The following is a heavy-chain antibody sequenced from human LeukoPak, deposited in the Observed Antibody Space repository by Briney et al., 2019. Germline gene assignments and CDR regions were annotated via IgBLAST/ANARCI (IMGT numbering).Heavy chain of an antibody. CDR1: GGTLSSYA. J-gene: IGHJ5*02. D-gene: IGHD3-3*01. CDR3: ARVINDFWVDP. V-gene: IGHV1-69*05. CDR2: IIPIFGTA. Sequence: GASVKVSCKASGGTLSSYAISWVRQAPGQGLEWMGRIIPIFGTANYAQKFQGRVTITTDESTSTAYMELSSLRSEDTAVYYCARVINDFWVDPWGQGTLVTVSS.